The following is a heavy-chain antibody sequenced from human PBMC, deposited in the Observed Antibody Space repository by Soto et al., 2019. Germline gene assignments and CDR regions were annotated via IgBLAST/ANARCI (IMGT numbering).Heavy chain of an antibody. CDR2: IYTSGST. D-gene: IGHD1-26*01. CDR3: ARDLPNASSYYYYYGMDV. V-gene: IGHV4-4*07. Sequence: SQTLSLTCTVSGGSISSYYWSWIRQPAGKGLEWIGRIYTSGSTNYNPSLKSRVTMSVDTSKNQFSLKLSSVTAADTAVYYCARDLPNASSYYYYYGMDVWGQGTRLTVSS. J-gene: IGHJ6*02. CDR1: GGSISSYY.